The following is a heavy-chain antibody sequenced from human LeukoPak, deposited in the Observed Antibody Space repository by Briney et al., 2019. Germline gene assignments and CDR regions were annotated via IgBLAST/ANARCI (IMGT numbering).Heavy chain of an antibody. CDR1: GFTFSSYG. D-gene: IGHD6-13*01. Sequence: GRSLRLSCAASGFTFSSYGMHWVRQAPGKGLEWVSVIYSGGSTYYSDSVKGRFTISTDNSKNTLYLQMNSLRAEDTAVYYCARGGERLAATRYWGQGTLVTVSS. CDR2: IYSGGST. CDR3: ARGGERLAATRY. J-gene: IGHJ4*02. V-gene: IGHV3-66*01.